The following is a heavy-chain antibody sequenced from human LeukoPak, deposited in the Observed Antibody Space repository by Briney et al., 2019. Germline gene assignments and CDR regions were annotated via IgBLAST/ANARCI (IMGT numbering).Heavy chain of an antibody. CDR1: GGTFSSYA. Sequence: RASVKVSCKASGGTFSSYAISWLRQAPGQGLEWMGGIIPIFGTANYAQKFQGRVTITADESTSTAYMELSSLRSEDTAVYYCARIRDGYTYFDYWGQGTLVTVSS. CDR2: IIPIFGTA. CDR3: ARIRDGYTYFDY. D-gene: IGHD5-24*01. V-gene: IGHV1-69*13. J-gene: IGHJ4*02.